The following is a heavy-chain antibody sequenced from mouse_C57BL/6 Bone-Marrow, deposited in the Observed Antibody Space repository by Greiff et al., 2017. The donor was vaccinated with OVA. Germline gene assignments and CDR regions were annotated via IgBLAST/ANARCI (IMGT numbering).Heavy chain of an antibody. J-gene: IGHJ2*01. D-gene: IGHD1-1*01. CDR2: IRLKSDNYAT. V-gene: IGHV6-3*01. Sequence: DVQLQESGGGLVQPGGSMKLSCVASGFTFSNYWMNWVRQSPEQGLEWVGQIRLKSDNYATHYAVSVKGRFTISRDDSKSSVYLQMNNVKAEANGIYCCTGYYCFDYWGQGTTLTVSS. CDR3: TGYYCFDY. CDR1: GFTFSNYW.